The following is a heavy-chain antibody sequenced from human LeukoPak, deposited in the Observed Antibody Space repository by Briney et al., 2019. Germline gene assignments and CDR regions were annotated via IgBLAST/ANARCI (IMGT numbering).Heavy chain of an antibody. V-gene: IGHV4-39*01. CDR2: IYYSGST. J-gene: IGHJ4*02. CDR3: ARSTVQLERRLVVDY. D-gene: IGHD1-1*01. Sequence: PSETLSLTCTVSGGSISSSSYYWGWIRQPPGKGLEWIGSIYYSGSTYSHPSLKSRVTISVDTSKNRFSLKLSSVTAADTAVYYCARSTVQLERRLVVDYWGQGTLVTVSS. CDR1: GGSISSSSYY.